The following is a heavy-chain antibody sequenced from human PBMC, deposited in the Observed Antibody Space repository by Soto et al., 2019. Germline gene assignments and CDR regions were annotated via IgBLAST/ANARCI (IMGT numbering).Heavy chain of an antibody. J-gene: IGHJ3*02. CDR2: INAGNGNT. D-gene: IGHD3-9*01. V-gene: IGHV1-3*01. CDR3: ARKLRYFDWLLPHDAFDI. CDR1: GYTFTSYA. Sequence: GASVKVSCKASGYTFTSYAMHWVRQAPGQRLEWMGWINAGNGNTKYSQKFRGRVTITRDTSASTAYMELSSLRSEDTAVYYCARKLRYFDWLLPHDAFDIWGQGTMVTVSS.